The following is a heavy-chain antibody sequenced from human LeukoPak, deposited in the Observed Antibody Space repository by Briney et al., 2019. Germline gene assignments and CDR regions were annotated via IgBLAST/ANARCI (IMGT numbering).Heavy chain of an antibody. CDR2: ISWNSGSI. V-gene: IGHV3-9*01. D-gene: IGHD5-12*01. J-gene: IGHJ4*02. Sequence: PGGSLRLSCAASGFTFDDYAMHWVRQAPGKGLEGVSGISWNSGSIGYADSVKGRFTISRDNAKNSLYLQMNSLRAEDTALYYCAKEFEVATIRYYFDYWGQGTLVTVSS. CDR3: AKEFEVATIRYYFDY. CDR1: GFTFDDYA.